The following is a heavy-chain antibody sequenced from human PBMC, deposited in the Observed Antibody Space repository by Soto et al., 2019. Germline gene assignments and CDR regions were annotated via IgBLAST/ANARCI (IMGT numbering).Heavy chain of an antibody. CDR3: ARIVVPIVSHYGMDV. Sequence: EVQLVESGGGLVQPGGSLRLSCAASGLTFNTYWMTWVRQAPGKGLEWVANIRQDGGETYYVDSVKGRFTISRDNAKCSLYLQMNSLRAEDTAVYYCARIVVPIVSHYGMDVWGQGTTVIVSS. J-gene: IGHJ6*02. CDR1: GLTFNTYW. D-gene: IGHD2-2*01. V-gene: IGHV3-7*02. CDR2: IRQDGGET.